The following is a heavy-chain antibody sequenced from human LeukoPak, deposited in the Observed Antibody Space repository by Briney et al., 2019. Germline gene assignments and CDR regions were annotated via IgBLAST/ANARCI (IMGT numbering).Heavy chain of an antibody. J-gene: IGHJ4*02. Sequence: GGSLRLSCAVSGFIFSDYYMSWSRQAPGKGLEWVSYISSNSRSTSYADSVKGRFTISRDNVKNSLYLQMNSLRAEDTAVYYCAREIAAAGIDYWGQGILVTVSS. D-gene: IGHD6-13*01. CDR1: GFIFSDYY. CDR2: ISSNSRST. V-gene: IGHV3-11*06. CDR3: AREIAAAGIDY.